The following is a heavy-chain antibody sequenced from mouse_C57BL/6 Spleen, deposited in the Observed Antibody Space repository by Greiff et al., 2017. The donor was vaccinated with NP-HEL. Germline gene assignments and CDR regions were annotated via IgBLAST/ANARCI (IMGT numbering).Heavy chain of an antibody. Sequence: QVQLQQPGAELVMPGASVKLSCKASGYTFTSYWMHWVKQRPGQGLEWIGEIDPADSYTNYNQKFKGKSTLTVDKSSSTAYLQLSSLTSADSAVYYCASHGYDCYPDYWGQGTTLTVSS. CDR1: GYTFTSYW. V-gene: IGHV1-69*01. D-gene: IGHD2-4*01. J-gene: IGHJ2*01. CDR3: ASHGYDCYPDY. CDR2: IDPADSYT.